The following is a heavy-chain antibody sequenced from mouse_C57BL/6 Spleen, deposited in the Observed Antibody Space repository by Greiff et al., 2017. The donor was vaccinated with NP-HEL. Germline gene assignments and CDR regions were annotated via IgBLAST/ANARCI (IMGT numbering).Heavy chain of an antibody. CDR3: ARDGSRGFAY. D-gene: IGHD1-1*01. CDR1: GFTFSSYG. Sequence: EVQLQQSGGDLVKPGGSLKLSCAASGFTFSSYGMSWVRQTPDKRLEWVATISSGGSYTYYPDSVKGRFTISRDNAKNTLYLQMSSLKSEDTAMYYCARDGSRGFAYWGQGTLVTVSA. V-gene: IGHV5-6*01. J-gene: IGHJ3*01. CDR2: ISSGGSYT.